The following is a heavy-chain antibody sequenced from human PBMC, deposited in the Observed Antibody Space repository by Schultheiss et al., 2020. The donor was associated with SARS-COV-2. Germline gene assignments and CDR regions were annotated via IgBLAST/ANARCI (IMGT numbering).Heavy chain of an antibody. D-gene: IGHD6-13*01. CDR2: IYYSGST. Sequence: AGSLRLSCTVSGGSISSYYWSWIRQPPGKGLEWIGYIYYSGSTNYNPSLKSRVTISVDTSKNQFSLKLSSVTAADTAVYYCAGSSSWYRNWFDPWGQGTLVTVSS. V-gene: IGHV4-59*08. CDR1: GGSISSYY. CDR3: AGSSSWYRNWFDP. J-gene: IGHJ5*02.